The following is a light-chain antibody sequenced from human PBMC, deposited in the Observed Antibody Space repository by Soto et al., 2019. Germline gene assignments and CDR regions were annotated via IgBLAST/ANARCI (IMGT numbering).Light chain of an antibody. J-gene: IGLJ1*01. V-gene: IGLV2-14*01. CDR2: EVS. CDR1: SSDVGGYNY. CDR3: SSYTSSSTYV. Sequence: QSVLTQPASVSGSPGQSITISCTGTSSDVGGYNYVSWYQQHPGKAPKLMIYEVSNRPSGVSNRFSGSKSGNTASLTISGLQAEDEADYHCSSYTSSSTYVFGTGPKVTVL.